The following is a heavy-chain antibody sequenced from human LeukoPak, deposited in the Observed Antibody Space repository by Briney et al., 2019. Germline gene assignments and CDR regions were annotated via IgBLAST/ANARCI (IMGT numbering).Heavy chain of an antibody. CDR2: ISGSGGST. J-gene: IGHJ3*01. D-gene: IGHD2-8*02. CDR1: GFTFSSYA. V-gene: IGHV3-23*01. CDR3: AKDCTGTYYSAFDL. Sequence: GGSLRLSCAASGFTFSSYAMSWVRQAPGKGLEWVSAISGSGGSTYYADSVKGRFTISRDNSKNTLYLQMNRLRAEDTATYYCAKDCTGTYYSAFDLWGQGTMVTVSS.